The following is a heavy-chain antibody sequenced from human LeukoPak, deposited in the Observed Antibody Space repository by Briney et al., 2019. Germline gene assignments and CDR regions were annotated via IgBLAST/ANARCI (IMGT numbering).Heavy chain of an antibody. D-gene: IGHD3-22*01. CDR3: AKASAMIVVVSKHFDY. V-gene: IGHV3-53*01. CDR2: TYRGDAT. J-gene: IGHJ4*02. Sequence: PGGSLRLSCAASGFTVSNIYISWVRQAPGQGLEWVSVTYRGDATNYAESVKGRFSIPRDNSKNTLYLQMNSLRAEDTAVYYCAKASAMIVVVSKHFDYWGQGTLVTVSS. CDR1: GFTVSNIY.